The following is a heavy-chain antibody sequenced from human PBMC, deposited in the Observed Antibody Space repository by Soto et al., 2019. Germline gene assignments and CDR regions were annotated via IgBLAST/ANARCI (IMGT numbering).Heavy chain of an antibody. V-gene: IGHV3-30*18. Sequence: PGGSLRLSCAASGFTFSSYGMHWVRQAPGKGLEWVAVISYDGSNKYYADSVKGRFTISRDNSKNTLYLQMNSLRAEDTAVYYCANDQHYYYYGMDVWGQGTTVTVSS. CDR3: ANDQHYYYYGMDV. J-gene: IGHJ6*02. CDR1: GFTFSSYG. CDR2: ISYDGSNK.